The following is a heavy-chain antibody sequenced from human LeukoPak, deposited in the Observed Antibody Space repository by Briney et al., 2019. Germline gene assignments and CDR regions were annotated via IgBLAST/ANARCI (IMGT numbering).Heavy chain of an antibody. Sequence: ASVKVSCMASGYTFTSYDINWVRQATGQGLEWMGWMNPNSGNTGYAQKFQGRVTITRNTSISTAYMELSSLRSEDTAVYYCARGERSGSYYYYYYMDVWGKGTTVTVSS. V-gene: IGHV1-8*03. CDR1: GYTFTSYD. CDR2: MNPNSGNT. CDR3: ARGERSGSYYYYYYMDV. J-gene: IGHJ6*03. D-gene: IGHD1-26*01.